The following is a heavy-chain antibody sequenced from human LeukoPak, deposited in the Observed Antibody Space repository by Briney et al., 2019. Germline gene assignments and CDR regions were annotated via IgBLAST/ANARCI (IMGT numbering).Heavy chain of an antibody. V-gene: IGHV4-39*07. D-gene: IGHD6-13*01. Sequence: SETLSLTCTVSGGSISSSSYYWGWIRQPPGKGLEWIGSIYYSGSTYYNPSLKSRVTISVDTSKNQFSLKLSSVTAADTAVYYCARDFDGSSNFDPWGQGTLVTVSS. CDR1: GGSISSSSYY. J-gene: IGHJ5*02. CDR3: ARDFDGSSNFDP. CDR2: IYYSGST.